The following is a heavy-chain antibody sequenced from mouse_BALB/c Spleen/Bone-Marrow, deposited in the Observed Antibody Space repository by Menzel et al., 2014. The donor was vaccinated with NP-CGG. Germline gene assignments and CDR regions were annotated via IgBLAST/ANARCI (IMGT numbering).Heavy chain of an antibody. J-gene: IGHJ4*01. CDR3: RSYDYAMDY. CDR2: IYPGSGST. D-gene: IGHD1-1*01. V-gene: IGHV1S22*01. CDR1: GYTFTSYW. Sequence: LQQPGSELVRPGASVRLSCKASGYTFTSYWMHWVKQRPGQGLEWIGNIYPGSGSTNYDEKFKSKATLTVDTSSSTAYMQLSSLTSEDSAVYYCRSYDYAMDYWGQGTSVTASS.